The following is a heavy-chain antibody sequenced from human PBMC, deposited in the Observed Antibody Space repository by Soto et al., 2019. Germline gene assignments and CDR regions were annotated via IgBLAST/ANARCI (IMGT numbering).Heavy chain of an antibody. CDR2: IGTAGDT. V-gene: IGHV3-13*01. CDR1: GFTFSSYD. J-gene: IGHJ3*02. D-gene: IGHD5-12*01. CDR3: ARSSGRDGYDDAFDI. Sequence: PGGSLRLSCAASGFTFSSYDMHWVRQATGKGLEWVSAIGTAGDTYYPGSVRGRFTISRENAKNSLYLQMNSLRAEDTAVYYCARSSGRDGYDDAFDIWGQGTMVTVSS.